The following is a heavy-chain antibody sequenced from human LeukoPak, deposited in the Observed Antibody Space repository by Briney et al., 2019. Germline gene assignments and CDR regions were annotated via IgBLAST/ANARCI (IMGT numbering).Heavy chain of an antibody. CDR3: ARDRQAHYYGSGSPNAFDI. J-gene: IGHJ3*02. CDR1: GGSISSYY. D-gene: IGHD3-10*01. CDR2: IYTSGSA. V-gene: IGHV4-4*07. Sequence: ASETLSLTCTVSGGSISSYYWSWIRQPAGKGLEWIGRIYTSGSANYNPSLKSRVTMSVDTSKSQFSLKLSSVTAADTAVYYCARDRQAHYYGSGSPNAFDIWGQGTMVTVSS.